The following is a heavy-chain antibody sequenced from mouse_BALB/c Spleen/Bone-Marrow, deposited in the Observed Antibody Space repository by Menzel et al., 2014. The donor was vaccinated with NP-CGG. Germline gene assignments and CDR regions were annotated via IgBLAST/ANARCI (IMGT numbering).Heavy chain of an antibody. CDR3: ARILRLRYFDY. D-gene: IGHD1-2*01. V-gene: IGHV5-9*02. J-gene: IGHJ2*01. CDR2: ISRGGSYT. CDR1: GFAFSSYD. Sequence: VEGVDSGGGFGQPGGSLILSCAASGFAFSSYDMSWVRQTPEKRLEWVATISRGGSYTYSPDSVKGRFTISSDNARNTLYHQMSRLRTEGTAVYYCARILRLRYFDYWSQTTTPTVS.